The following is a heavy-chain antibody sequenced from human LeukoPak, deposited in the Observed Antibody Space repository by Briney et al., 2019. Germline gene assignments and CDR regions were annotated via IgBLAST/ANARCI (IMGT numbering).Heavy chain of an antibody. Sequence: ASVKVSCKASGYTFTSYYMHWVRQAPAQGLEWMGGINPSGGSTSYAQKFQGRVTMTSDMSTSTVYMELRSLRSEDTAMYYCARRYCSGGGCPNDYWGQGTLVTVSS. CDR1: GYTFTSYY. V-gene: IGHV1-46*01. J-gene: IGHJ4*02. CDR3: ARRYCSGGGCPNDY. D-gene: IGHD2-15*01. CDR2: INPSGGST.